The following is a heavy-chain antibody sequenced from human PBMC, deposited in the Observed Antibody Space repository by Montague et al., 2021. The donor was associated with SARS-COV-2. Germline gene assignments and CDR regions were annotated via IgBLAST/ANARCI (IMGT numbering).Heavy chain of an antibody. D-gene: IGHD2-2*01. Sequence: SETLSLTCAVYGGSFSGYYWSWIRQPPGKGLEWIGEINHSRSTNYNPSLKSRVTISVDTSKNQFSLKLSSVTAADTAVYYCRREGYQVLWSDYYYYGMDVWGQGTTVTVSS. CDR1: GGSFSGYY. CDR3: RREGYQVLWSDYYYYGMDV. V-gene: IGHV4-34*01. CDR2: INHSRST. J-gene: IGHJ6*02.